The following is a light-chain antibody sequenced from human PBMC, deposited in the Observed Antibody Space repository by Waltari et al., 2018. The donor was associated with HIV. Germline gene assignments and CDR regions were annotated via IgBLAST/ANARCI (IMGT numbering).Light chain of an antibody. CDR2: GAS. V-gene: IGKV3-20*01. CDR3: QQYGTSPWT. Sequence: ELVLTQSPGALSLSPGARAILSCRASQNINRNYLGWYQQKPGQAPRLLIHGASSRATGIADRFNGSGSGTDFTLTIGRLEVEDFAVYFCQQYGTSPWTFGQGTKVEIK. J-gene: IGKJ1*01. CDR1: QNINRNY.